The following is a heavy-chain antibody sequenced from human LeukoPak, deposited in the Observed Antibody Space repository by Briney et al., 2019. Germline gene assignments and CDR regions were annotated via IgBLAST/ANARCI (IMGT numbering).Heavy chain of an antibody. CDR1: GGSISSGGYY. Sequence: SETLSLTCTVSGGSISSGGYYWSWIRQHPGKGLEWIGYTYYSGSTYYNPSLKSRVTISVDTSKNQFSLKLSSVTAADTAVYYCASGDYGVFDYWGQGTLVTVSS. D-gene: IGHD4-17*01. J-gene: IGHJ4*02. V-gene: IGHV4-31*03. CDR3: ASGDYGVFDY. CDR2: TYYSGST.